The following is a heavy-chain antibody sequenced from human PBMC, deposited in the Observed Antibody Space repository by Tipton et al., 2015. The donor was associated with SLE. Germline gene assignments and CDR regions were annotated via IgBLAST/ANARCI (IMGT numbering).Heavy chain of an antibody. CDR1: GGSISSGSYY. CDR2: IYTSGST. J-gene: IGHJ4*02. Sequence: TLSLTCTVSGGSISSGSYYWSWIRQPAGKGLEWIGYIYTSGSTNYNPSLKSRVTISVDTSKNQFSLKLSPVTAADTAVYYCARDSLSDIGEWLPVFDYWGQGTLVTVSS. CDR3: ARDSLSDIGEWLPVFDY. V-gene: IGHV4-61*09. D-gene: IGHD3-3*01.